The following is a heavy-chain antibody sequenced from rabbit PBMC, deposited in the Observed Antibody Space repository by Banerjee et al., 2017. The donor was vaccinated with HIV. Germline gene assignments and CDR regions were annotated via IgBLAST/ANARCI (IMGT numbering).Heavy chain of an antibody. D-gene: IGHD2-1*01. CDR1: GFSFSSNW. J-gene: IGHJ2*01. V-gene: IGHV1S45*01. CDR2: IDSSDGDT. CDR3: GRGSGDVGWGYLI. Sequence: LEESGGGLVKPGGTLTLTCTVSGFSFSSNWICWVRQAPGKGLEWIACIDSSDGDTDYANWPKGRFTISKTSSTTVTLQMTSLTAADTATYFCGRGSGDVGWGYLIWGQGTLVTVS.